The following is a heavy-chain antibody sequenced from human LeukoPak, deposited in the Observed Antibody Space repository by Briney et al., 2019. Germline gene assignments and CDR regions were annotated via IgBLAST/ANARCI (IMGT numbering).Heavy chain of an antibody. D-gene: IGHD1-14*01. CDR1: GGSMSTYY. Sequence: PSETLSLACTVSGGSMSTYYWTWIRQPPGKGLEWIGFIYYTGSTNYNPSLKSRVTISVDTSKNQFSLKLSSVTAADTAVYYCAGMRITTPTVRTLDYWGQGTLVTVSS. V-gene: IGHV4-59*01. J-gene: IGHJ4*02. CDR2: IYYTGST. CDR3: AGMRITTPTVRTLDY.